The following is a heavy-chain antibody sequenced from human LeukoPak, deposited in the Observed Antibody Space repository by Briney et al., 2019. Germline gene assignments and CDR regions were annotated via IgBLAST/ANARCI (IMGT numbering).Heavy chain of an antibody. CDR1: GFTFDDYA. CDR3: AKGRGYYYMDV. J-gene: IGHJ6*03. V-gene: IGHV3-9*01. D-gene: IGHD3-10*01. CDR2: ISWNSGSI. Sequence: GRSLRLSCAASGFTFDDYAMHWVRQAPGKGLEWVSGISWNSGSIGYADSVKGRFTISRDNAKNSLYLQMDSLRAEDTALYYCAKGRGYYYMDVWGKGTTVTVSS.